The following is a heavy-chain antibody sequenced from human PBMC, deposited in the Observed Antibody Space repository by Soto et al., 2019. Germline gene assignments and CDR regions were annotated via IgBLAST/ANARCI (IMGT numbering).Heavy chain of an antibody. CDR3: AREQNGPLDY. CDR1: GGSFSGYY. J-gene: IGHJ4*02. CDR2: INHSGST. D-gene: IGHD4-17*01. Sequence: SETLSLTCAVYGGSFSGYYWSWIRQPPGKGLEWIGEINHSGSTNYNPSLKSRVTISVDTSKNQFSLKLSSVTAANPAVYYCAREQNGPLDYWGQETLVTVSS. V-gene: IGHV4-34*01.